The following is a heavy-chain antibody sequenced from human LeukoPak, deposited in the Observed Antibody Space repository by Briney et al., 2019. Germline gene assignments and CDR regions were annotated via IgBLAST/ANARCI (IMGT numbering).Heavy chain of an antibody. CDR2: IYYSGNT. CDR1: GGSVSTSSSY. Sequence: SETLSLTCTVSGGSVSTSSSYWGWIRQPPGRGLEWIGGIYYSGNTYYNPSLKSRVTISVDTSKNQFSLKLSSVTAADTAVYYCARNQRDYLFDYWGQGTLVTVSS. D-gene: IGHD4-17*01. V-gene: IGHV4-39*01. J-gene: IGHJ4*02. CDR3: ARNQRDYLFDY.